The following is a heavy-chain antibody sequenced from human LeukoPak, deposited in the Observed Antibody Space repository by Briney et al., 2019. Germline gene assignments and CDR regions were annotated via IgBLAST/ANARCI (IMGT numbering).Heavy chain of an antibody. J-gene: IGHJ4*02. CDR3: ARGGVKGKKTYYYDSSGYYFDY. Sequence: PSETLSLTYAVYGGSFSGYYWSWIRQPPGKGLEWIGEINHSGSTNYNPSLKSRVTISVDTSKNQFSLKLSSVTAADTAVYYCARGGVKGKKTYYYDSSGYYFDYWGQGTLVTVSS. V-gene: IGHV4-34*01. CDR1: GGSFSGYY. CDR2: INHSGST. D-gene: IGHD3-22*01.